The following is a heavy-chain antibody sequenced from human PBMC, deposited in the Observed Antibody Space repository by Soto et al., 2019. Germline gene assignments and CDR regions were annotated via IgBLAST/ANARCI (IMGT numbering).Heavy chain of an antibody. D-gene: IGHD3-22*01. V-gene: IGHV4-34*01. J-gene: IGHJ6*02. CDR2: INHSGST. CDR3: ARQRYYYDSSGYLYYYGMDV. CDR1: GGSFSGYY. Sequence: PSETLSLTCAVYGGSFSGYYWSWIRQPPGKGLEWIGEINHSGSTNYNPSFKCRVTISVDTSKNQFSLKLSSVTAADTVVYYCARQRYYYDSSGYLYYYGMDVWGQGTTVTVSS.